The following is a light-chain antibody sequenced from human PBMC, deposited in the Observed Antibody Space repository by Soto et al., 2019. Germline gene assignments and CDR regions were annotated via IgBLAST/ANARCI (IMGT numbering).Light chain of an antibody. CDR1: NNL. V-gene: IGLV2-23*01. CDR3: CAYVGARSYV. CDR2: EGT. Sequence: SALTQPASVSGSPGQSITISCTGTNNLVSWYQQHPGKAPKVVVYEGTKRPSGVSNRFSGSNSGGTASLTISGLQAKDEASYFCCAYVGARSYVFGPGTKVTGL. J-gene: IGLJ1*01.